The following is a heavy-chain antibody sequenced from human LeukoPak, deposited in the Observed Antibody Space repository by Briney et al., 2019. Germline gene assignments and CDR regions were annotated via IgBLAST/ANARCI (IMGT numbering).Heavy chain of an antibody. D-gene: IGHD1-26*01. Sequence: SVKVSCKASGGTFSSYAISWVRQAPGQGLEWMGGIIPIFGIANYAQKFQGRVTITADESTSTAYMELSSLRSEDTAVYYCARDQGRVGATPFDYWGQGTLVTVSS. CDR1: GGTFSSYA. J-gene: IGHJ4*02. CDR3: ARDQGRVGATPFDY. V-gene: IGHV1-69*13. CDR2: IIPIFGIA.